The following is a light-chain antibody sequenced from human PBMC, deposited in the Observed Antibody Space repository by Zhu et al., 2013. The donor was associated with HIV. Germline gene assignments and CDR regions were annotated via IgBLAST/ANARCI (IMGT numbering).Light chain of an antibody. CDR3: QQYNNWPMYT. CDR2: AAS. Sequence: EIVLTQSPGTLSLSPGERATLSCRASQSVSSSQLAWYQQKPGQAPRLLIYAASSRATDIPDRFSGSGSGTEFTLTISSLQSEDFAVYCCQQYNNWPMYTFGQGPSWRSN. J-gene: IGKJ2*01. V-gene: IGKV3D-15*01. CDR1: QSVSSS.